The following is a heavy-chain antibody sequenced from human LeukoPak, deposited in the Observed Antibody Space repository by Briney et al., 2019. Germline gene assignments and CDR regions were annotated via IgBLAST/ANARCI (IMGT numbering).Heavy chain of an antibody. D-gene: IGHD3-22*01. Sequence: ASVKVSCKASGYTFTSYYMHRVRQAPGQGLEWMGIINPSGGSTTYAQNFQGRVTMTRDTSTTTVYMELGSLRSEDTAVYYCAGDLGYDSSGYSFDYWGQGTLVTVSS. CDR2: INPSGGST. CDR1: GYTFTSYY. V-gene: IGHV1-46*01. J-gene: IGHJ4*02. CDR3: AGDLGYDSSGYSFDY.